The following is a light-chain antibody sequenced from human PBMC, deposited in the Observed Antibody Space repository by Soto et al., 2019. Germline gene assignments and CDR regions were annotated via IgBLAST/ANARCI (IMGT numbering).Light chain of an antibody. CDR2: VAS. CDR3: QQCANWPPKWT. J-gene: IGKJ1*01. CDR1: QSISTF. Sequence: EVVLTQSPATLSLSPGERATLSCRAGQSISTFLAWYQQKLGQFPRLLIFVASNRATGIPARFSGSGSGTDFTLTISSLEPEDFAVYYCQQCANWPPKWTFGQGTKVEMK. V-gene: IGKV3-11*01.